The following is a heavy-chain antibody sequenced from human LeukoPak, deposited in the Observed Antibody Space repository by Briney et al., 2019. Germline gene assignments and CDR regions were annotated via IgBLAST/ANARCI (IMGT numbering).Heavy chain of an antibody. V-gene: IGHV4-39*01. D-gene: IGHD3-22*01. J-gene: IGHJ3*02. CDR2: IYYSGST. CDR1: SGSISSSSDY. CDR3: ARVLYYSDSGGYYYHAFDI. Sequence: PSETLSLTCTVPSGSISSSSDYWGWIRQPPGKGLEWIGSIYYSGSTYYNPSLKSRVTISVDTSKNQFSLKLSSVTAADTAVLFCARVLYYSDSGGYYYHAFDIWGQGTMVTVSS.